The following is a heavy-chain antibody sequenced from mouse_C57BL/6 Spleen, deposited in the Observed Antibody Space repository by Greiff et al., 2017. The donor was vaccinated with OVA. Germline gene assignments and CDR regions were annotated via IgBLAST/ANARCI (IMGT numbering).Heavy chain of an antibody. J-gene: IGHJ3*01. CDR2: IDPTDSET. D-gene: IGHD1-1*01. CDR1: GNTFTSFW. V-gene: IGHV1-52*01. CDR3: ARGTTDPWFAY. Sequence: KESCKAFGNTFTSFWMPWVKQRSTLSLEWIGKIDPTDSETLYYHKFIDNATLTADKSSSTAYMQISSLTSEDSAVYSCARGTTDPWFAYWGQGTLVTVSA.